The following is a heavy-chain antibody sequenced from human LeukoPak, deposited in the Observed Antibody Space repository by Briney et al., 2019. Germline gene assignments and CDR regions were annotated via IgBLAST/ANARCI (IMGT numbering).Heavy chain of an antibody. CDR1: GYTFTGYY. CDR3: ARQDYYGSGSYWNY. D-gene: IGHD3-10*01. Sequence: ASVKVSCKASGYTFTGYYMHWVRQAPGQGLEWMGWINPNSGGTNYAQKFQGWVTMTRDTSNSTAYMELSRLRSDDTAVYYCARQDYYGSGSYWNYWGQGTLVTVSS. J-gene: IGHJ4*02. CDR2: INPNSGGT. V-gene: IGHV1-2*04.